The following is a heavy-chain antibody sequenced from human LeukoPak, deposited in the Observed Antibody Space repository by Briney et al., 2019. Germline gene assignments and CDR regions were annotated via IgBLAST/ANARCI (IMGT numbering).Heavy chain of an antibody. CDR3: AKARIISYNTVVSPFDS. Sequence: GGSLRLSCAVSRFTFSTYAMSWVRQAPGKGLEWVSAISGSGGTTYYADSVKGRFTISRDSSRNTLYMQMNNLRVEDTAVYYCAKARIISYNTVVSPFDSWGQGTLVTVSS. V-gene: IGHV3-23*01. CDR2: ISGSGGTT. J-gene: IGHJ4*02. CDR1: RFTFSTYA. D-gene: IGHD4-23*01.